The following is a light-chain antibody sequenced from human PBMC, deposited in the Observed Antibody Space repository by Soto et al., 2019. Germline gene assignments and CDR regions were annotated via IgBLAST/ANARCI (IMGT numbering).Light chain of an antibody. V-gene: IGLV2-14*01. CDR1: SSDVGGYNY. CDR3: SSFTSISTYV. CDR2: EVS. J-gene: IGLJ1*01. Sequence: QSALTQPASVSGSPGQSITISCTGTSSDVGGYNYVSWYQQHPGKAPKLMIYEVSNRPSGVSNRFSGSKSGNTASLTISGLQAEDEADYYCSSFTSISTYVFGTGTNVTVL.